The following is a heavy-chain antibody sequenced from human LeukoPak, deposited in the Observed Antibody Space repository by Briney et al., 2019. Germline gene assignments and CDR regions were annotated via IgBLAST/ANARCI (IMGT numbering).Heavy chain of an antibody. D-gene: IGHD1-26*01. J-gene: IGHJ3*02. V-gene: IGHV3-74*01. CDR3: VRVGATFAAFEI. Sequence: GGSLRLSCAASGFTFSSYWMHWVRQAPGKGLVWVSRINREGSTTNYADSVKGRFTISRHNAKNTLYLQMNSLRVGDTAVYYCVRVGATFAAFEIWGQGTIVTVSS. CDR2: INREGSTT. CDR1: GFTFSSYW.